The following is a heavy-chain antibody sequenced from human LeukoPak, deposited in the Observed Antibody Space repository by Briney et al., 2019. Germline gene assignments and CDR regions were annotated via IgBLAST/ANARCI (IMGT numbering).Heavy chain of an antibody. CDR3: ARSSGSRYYIDY. CDR2: IHNGGST. Sequence: PSETLSLTCTVSGVSISSSSHYWGWIRQPPGNGLEWIGNIHNGGSTYYNPSLESRVTMSVDTSKNQFSLKLNSVTAADTAVYYSARSSGSRYYIDYWGQGTLVTVSS. J-gene: IGHJ4*02. CDR1: GVSISSSSHY. V-gene: IGHV4-39*07. D-gene: IGHD1-26*01.